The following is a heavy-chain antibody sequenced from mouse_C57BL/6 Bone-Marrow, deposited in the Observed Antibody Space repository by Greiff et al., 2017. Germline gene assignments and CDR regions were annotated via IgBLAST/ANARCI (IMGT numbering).Heavy chain of an antibody. CDR1: GFTFTDYY. D-gene: IGHD2-1*01. Sequence: DVKLVESGGGLVQPGGSLSLSCAASGFTFTDYYMSWVRPPPGKALEWLGFIRNKSNGYTTEYSASVKGRFTISRDNSQSILYHKMNALRAEDSATYYCARYTTAPDAMDVWGKGTSVTVAS. J-gene: IGHJ4*01. CDR3: ARYTTAPDAMDV. V-gene: IGHV7-3*01. CDR2: IRNKSNGYTT.